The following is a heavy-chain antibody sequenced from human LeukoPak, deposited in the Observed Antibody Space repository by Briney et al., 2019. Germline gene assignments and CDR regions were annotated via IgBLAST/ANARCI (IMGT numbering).Heavy chain of an antibody. CDR3: ARDRYYYDSSGYYGFGY. Sequence: SETLSLTCTVSGGSISSYYWSWIRQPAGKGLEWIGRIYTSGSTNYNPSLKSRVTMSVDTSKNQFSLKLSSVTAADTAVYYCARDRYYYDSSGYYGFGYWGQGTLVTVSS. V-gene: IGHV4-4*07. J-gene: IGHJ4*02. D-gene: IGHD3-22*01. CDR2: IYTSGST. CDR1: GGSISSYY.